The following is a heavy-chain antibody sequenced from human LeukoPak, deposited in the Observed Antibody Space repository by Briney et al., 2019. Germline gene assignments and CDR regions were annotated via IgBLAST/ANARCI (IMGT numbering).Heavy chain of an antibody. Sequence: QAGGSLRLSCRASGFTFDSYAMTWVRQAPGKGLEWVSSISGGSEDSYYADSVKGRFTISRDNSKSTLYLQMNSLGAEDTAVYYCARTIAQYSNSWLYFYYGLDVWGQGTTVTVSS. CDR1: GFTFDSYA. CDR3: ARTIAQYSNSWLYFYYGLDV. CDR2: ISGGSEDS. D-gene: IGHD1-7*01. V-gene: IGHV3-23*01. J-gene: IGHJ6*02.